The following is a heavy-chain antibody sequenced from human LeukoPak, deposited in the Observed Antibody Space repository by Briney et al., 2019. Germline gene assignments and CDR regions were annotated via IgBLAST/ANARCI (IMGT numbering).Heavy chain of an antibody. Sequence: ASVKVSCKASGYTFTSYGISWVRQAPGQGIEWMGWMNPNSGNTGYAQKFQGRVTMTRNTSISTAYMELSSLRSEDTAVYYCARYCSGGSCHTRTAEYFQHWGQGTLVTVSS. CDR1: GYTFTSYG. J-gene: IGHJ1*01. D-gene: IGHD2-15*01. V-gene: IGHV1-8*02. CDR3: ARYCSGGSCHTRTAEYFQH. CDR2: MNPNSGNT.